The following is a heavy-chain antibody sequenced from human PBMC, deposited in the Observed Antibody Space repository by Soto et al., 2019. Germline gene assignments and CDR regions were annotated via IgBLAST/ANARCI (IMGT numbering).Heavy chain of an antibody. D-gene: IGHD1-7*01. CDR3: ARDPIPAGTTQVGI. CDR1: GFTFSSYE. CDR2: ISSSGSTI. Sequence: GGSLRLSCAASGFTFSSYEMNWVRQAPGKGLEWVSYISSSGSTIYYADSVKGRFTISRDNAKNSLYLQMNSLRAEDTAVYYCARDPIPAGTTQVGIWGQGTMVTVSS. V-gene: IGHV3-48*03. J-gene: IGHJ3*02.